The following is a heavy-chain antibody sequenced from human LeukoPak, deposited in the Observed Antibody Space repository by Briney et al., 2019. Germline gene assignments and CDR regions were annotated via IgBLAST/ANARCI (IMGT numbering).Heavy chain of an antibody. CDR1: GFTFTRYG. Sequence: GGSLRLSCSASGFTFTRYGIHWVPQAPGKGLAYVSGVSNNGGSTYYGDSVKGRFSISRDNSKNTLYLQVISPRPEDTAIYYCVKDGYCSAGGYFLGYWVQGAVVTVSS. CDR2: VSNNGGST. V-gene: IGHV3-64D*09. CDR3: VKDGYCSAGGYFLGY. J-gene: IGHJ4*02. D-gene: IGHD2-15*01.